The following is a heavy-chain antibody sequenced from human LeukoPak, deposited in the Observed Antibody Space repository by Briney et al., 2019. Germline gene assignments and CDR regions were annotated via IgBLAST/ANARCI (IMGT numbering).Heavy chain of an antibody. CDR1: GGTFSSSP. Sequence: ASVKVSCKASGGTFSSSPMYWVRQARGQGLEWMGGIIPVYGAATYAQKFQGRVTITADESTSTAYMELSSLRSEDTAVYYCARDRYCTNGVCYRGFNDYWGQGTLVTVSS. CDR2: IIPVYGAA. CDR3: ARDRYCTNGVCYRGFNDY. J-gene: IGHJ4*02. V-gene: IGHV1-69*13. D-gene: IGHD2-8*01.